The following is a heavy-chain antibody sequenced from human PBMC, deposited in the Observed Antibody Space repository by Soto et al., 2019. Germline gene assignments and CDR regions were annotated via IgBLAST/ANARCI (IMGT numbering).Heavy chain of an antibody. CDR1: GGTFSSYA. J-gene: IGHJ3*02. V-gene: IGHV1-8*02. CDR2: MNPNSGNT. D-gene: IGHD3-16*01. Sequence: GASVKVSCKASGGTFSSYAISWVRQAPGQGLEWMGWMNPNSGNTGYAQKFQGRVTMTRNTATSTAYMELSSLRSEDTAVYYCARGYKGGVWYGGRAFDIWGQGTMVTVSS. CDR3: ARGYKGGVWYGGRAFDI.